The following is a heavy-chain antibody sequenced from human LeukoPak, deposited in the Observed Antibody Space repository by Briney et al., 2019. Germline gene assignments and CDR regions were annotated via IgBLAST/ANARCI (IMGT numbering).Heavy chain of an antibody. CDR3: ARTSGGWYGDAFDI. V-gene: IGHV4-39*01. CDR1: GGSISSSNYY. J-gene: IGHJ3*02. D-gene: IGHD6-19*01. Sequence: SETLSLTCTVSGGSISSSNYYWGWIRQPPGKGLEWIGSTYYSGSTYYNSSLKSRVTISVDRSKNQFSLKLSSVTAADTAVFYCARTSGGWYGDAFDIWGQGTMVTVSS. CDR2: TYYSGST.